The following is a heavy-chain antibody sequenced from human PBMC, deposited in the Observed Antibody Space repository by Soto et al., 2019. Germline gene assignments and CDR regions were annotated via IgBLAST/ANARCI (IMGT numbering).Heavy chain of an antibody. CDR2: INPNSGGT. D-gene: IGHD3-3*01. Sequence: GASVKVSCKASGYTFTGYYMHWVRQAPGQGLEWMGWINPNSGGTNYAQKFQGWVTMTRDTSISTAYMELSRLRSDDTAVYYCARDSNSQESEYYYYGMDVWGQGTTVTVSS. V-gene: IGHV1-2*04. J-gene: IGHJ6*02. CDR1: GYTFTGYY. CDR3: ARDSNSQESEYYYYGMDV.